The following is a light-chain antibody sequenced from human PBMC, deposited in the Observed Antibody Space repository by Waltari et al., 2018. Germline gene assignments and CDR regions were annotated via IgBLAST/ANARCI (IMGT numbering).Light chain of an antibody. CDR3: QTWGSGIVT. Sequence: QPVLTQSPSASASLGASVNLTCPLSTGHRAFAIASHQQQPERGPRYLMKLNSDGSHTKGDEIPDRFSGSSSGAERYLTISSLQSEDEAAYYCQTWGSGIVTFGGGTQLTVL. CDR1: TGHRAFA. CDR2: LNSDGSH. V-gene: IGLV4-69*01. J-gene: IGLJ2*01.